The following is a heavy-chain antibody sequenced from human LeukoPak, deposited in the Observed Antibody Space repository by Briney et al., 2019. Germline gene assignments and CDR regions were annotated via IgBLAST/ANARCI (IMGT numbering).Heavy chain of an antibody. D-gene: IGHD3-10*01. Sequence: PSETLSLTCTVSGDSIINYYWSWIRQSPGKGLEWIGYIYYSGSTKYNPSLKSRVTISVDTSKNQFSLKLSSVTAADTAVYYCARHRGSGSPYFDYWGQGTLVTVYS. CDR1: GDSIINYY. CDR2: IYYSGST. J-gene: IGHJ4*02. CDR3: ARHRGSGSPYFDY. V-gene: IGHV4-59*08.